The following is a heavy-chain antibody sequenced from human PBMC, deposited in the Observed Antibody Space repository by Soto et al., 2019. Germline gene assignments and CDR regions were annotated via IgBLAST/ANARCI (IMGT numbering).Heavy chain of an antibody. V-gene: IGHV6-1*01. J-gene: IGHJ4*02. CDR2: TYYRSKWYN. Sequence: SHPLXLTCGISGDNFSTNSASWNFIMQSPSRVLEWLGRTYYRSKWYNDYAVSLRSRITINPDTSKNQFSLQLDSMTPQDTDMYYCKSERVRGWSEYWGQGPLVNV. D-gene: IGHD6-19*01. CDR1: GDNFSTNSAS. CDR3: KSERVRGWSEY.